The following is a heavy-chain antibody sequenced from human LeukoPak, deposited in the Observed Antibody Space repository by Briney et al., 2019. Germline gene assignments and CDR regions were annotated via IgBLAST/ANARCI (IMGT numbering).Heavy chain of an antibody. V-gene: IGHV5-51*01. CDR1: GYSFTSYW. CDR2: IYPGDSDT. D-gene: IGHD2-21*02. J-gene: IGHJ3*02. Sequence: GESLKISCKGSGYSFTSYWIGWVRQMPGKGLEWMGIIYPGDSDTRYSPSFQGQVTISADKSISTAYLQWSSLKAPDTAMYYCARAYCGGDCYSDAFDIWGQGTMVTVSS. CDR3: ARAYCGGDCYSDAFDI.